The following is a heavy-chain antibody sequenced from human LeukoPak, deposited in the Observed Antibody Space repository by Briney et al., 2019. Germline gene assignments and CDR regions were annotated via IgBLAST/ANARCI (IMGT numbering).Heavy chain of an antibody. CDR1: GFTFSSYS. CDR3: ARDQGVYYYGMDV. J-gene: IGHJ6*02. CDR2: ISSSSSYI. D-gene: IGHD6-13*01. V-gene: IGHV3-21*01. Sequence: GGSLRLSCAASGFTFSSYSMNWVRQAPGKGLEWVSSISSSSSYIYYADSVKGRFTISRDNAKNSLYLQMNSLRAEDTAVYYCARDQGVYYYGMDVWGQGTTVTVSS.